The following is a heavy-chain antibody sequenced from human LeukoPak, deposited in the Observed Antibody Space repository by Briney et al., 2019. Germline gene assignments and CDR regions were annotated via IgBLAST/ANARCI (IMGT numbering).Heavy chain of an antibody. V-gene: IGHV1-18*01. CDR1: GYTFTSYG. CDR2: ISAYNGNT. CDR3: ARVSDYEGFYFDY. J-gene: IGHJ4*02. Sequence: ASVKVSCKASGYTFTSYGISWVRQAPGQGLEWMGWISAYNGNTNYAQKLQGRVTMTTDTSTSTAYVELRSLRSDDTAVYYCARVSDYEGFYFDYWGQGTLVTVSS. D-gene: IGHD4-17*01.